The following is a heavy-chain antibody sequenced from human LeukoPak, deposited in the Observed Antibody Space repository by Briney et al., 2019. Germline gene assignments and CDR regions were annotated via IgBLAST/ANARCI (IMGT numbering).Heavy chain of an antibody. V-gene: IGHV5-51*01. Sequence: KDGESLKISCKGSGYSFTTNWIGWVRQIPGKGLEWMGIFYPGDSETRYSPSFQGQVTISADKPISTAYLQWSSLKASDTAMYYCVRSRGYSYGYSYYFDYWGQGTLVTVSS. CDR1: GYSFTTNW. J-gene: IGHJ4*02. D-gene: IGHD5-18*01. CDR2: FYPGDSET. CDR3: VRSRGYSYGYSYYFDY.